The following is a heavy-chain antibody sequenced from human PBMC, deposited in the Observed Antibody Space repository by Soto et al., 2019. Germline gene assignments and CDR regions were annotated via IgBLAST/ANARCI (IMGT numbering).Heavy chain of an antibody. CDR3: AVDVDTAMVFDY. Sequence: SVKVSCKASGFTFTSSAVQWVRQARGQRLEWIGWIVVGSGNTNYAQKFQERVTITRDMSTSTAYMELSSLRSEDTAVYYCAVDVDTAMVFDYWGQGTLVTVSS. D-gene: IGHD5-18*01. CDR2: IVVGSGNT. V-gene: IGHV1-58*01. J-gene: IGHJ4*02. CDR1: GFTFTSSA.